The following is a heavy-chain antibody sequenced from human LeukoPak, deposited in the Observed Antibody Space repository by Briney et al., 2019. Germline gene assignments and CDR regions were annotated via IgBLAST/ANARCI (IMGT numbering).Heavy chain of an antibody. J-gene: IGHJ4*02. D-gene: IGHD3-16*01. CDR1: GGSISSDGYY. CDR3: ASLHDYVWGNYYDY. V-gene: IGHV4-31*03. Sequence: SETLSLTCTVSGGSISSDGYYWSWIRQHPGKGLEWIGYIYYSGSTYYNPSLKSRVTISVDTSKNQFSLKLSSVTAADTAVYYCASLHDYVWGNYYDYWGQGTLVTVSS. CDR2: IYYSGST.